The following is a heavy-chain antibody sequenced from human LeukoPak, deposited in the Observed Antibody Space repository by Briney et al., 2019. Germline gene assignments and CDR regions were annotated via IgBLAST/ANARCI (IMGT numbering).Heavy chain of an antibody. CDR2: ISAYNGNT. Sequence: GASVTVSFTCSGYTFTIYGISWVRQAPGQGQEWMGWISAYNGNTNYEQKLQGRVTMATDTSTSTAYMELRSLRSDDTAVYYCARRSYGYGWVDVWGQGTTVTVSS. V-gene: IGHV1-18*01. J-gene: IGHJ6*02. CDR1: GYTFTIYG. D-gene: IGHD5-18*01. CDR3: ARRSYGYGWVDV.